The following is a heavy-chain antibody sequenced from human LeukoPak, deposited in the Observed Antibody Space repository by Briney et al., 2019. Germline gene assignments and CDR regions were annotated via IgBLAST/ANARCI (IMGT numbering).Heavy chain of an antibody. D-gene: IGHD6-13*01. CDR2: IYYSGST. CDR1: GDSISTSSYY. V-gene: IGHV4-39*01. Sequence: SETLSLTCSVSGDSISTSSYYWGWIRQPPGKGLEWIGTIYYSGSTYYNPSLTSRVTISVDTSKNQFSLKLSSVTAADTAVYYCARVGAAAGPGSAFDYWGQGTLVTVSS. J-gene: IGHJ4*02. CDR3: ARVGAAAGPGSAFDY.